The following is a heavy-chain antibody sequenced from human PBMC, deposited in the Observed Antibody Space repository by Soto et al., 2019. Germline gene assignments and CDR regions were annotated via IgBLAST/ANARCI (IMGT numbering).Heavy chain of an antibody. D-gene: IGHD2-15*01. Sequence: LRLSCAASGFTVSSKYMSWVRQAPGKGLEWVSLIQSGGPTYYADSVKGRFTISRDTSENTLHLQMDSLRAEDTAVYYCARDDVLCDGGRCYGVPLDVWGKGNTVTVSS. CDR1: GFTVSSKY. J-gene: IGHJ6*04. CDR3: ARDDVLCDGGRCYGVPLDV. V-gene: IGHV3-66*01. CDR2: IQSGGPT.